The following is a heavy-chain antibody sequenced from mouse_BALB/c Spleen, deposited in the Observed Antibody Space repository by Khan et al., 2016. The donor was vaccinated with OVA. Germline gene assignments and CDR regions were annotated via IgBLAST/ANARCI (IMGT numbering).Heavy chain of an antibody. CDR3: ARWFAY. J-gene: IGHJ3*01. Sequence: EVQLVESGPGLVKPSQSLSLTCTVTGYSITSDYAWNWIRQFPGNKLEWMGYITYSGSTSSIPSLKGRISITRDTSKNQFFLQLNSVTTEDTATYYGARWFAYWGQGTLVTVSA. V-gene: IGHV3-2*02. CDR1: GYSITSDYA. CDR2: ITYSGST.